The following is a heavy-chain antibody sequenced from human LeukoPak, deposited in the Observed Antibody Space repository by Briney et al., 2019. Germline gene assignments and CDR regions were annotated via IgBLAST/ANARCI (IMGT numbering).Heavy chain of an antibody. J-gene: IGHJ4*02. V-gene: IGHV3-21*01. CDR1: GFTFSSYS. D-gene: IGHD6-19*01. CDR3: ARGKYSSGWFDD. Sequence: GGSLRLSCAASGFTFSSYSMSWVRQAPGKGLEWVSSITTSSTYISYADSVKGRFTTSRDNAKNSPYLQMNSLRAEDTGVYYCARGKYSSGWFDDWGQVTLVTVS. CDR2: ITTSSTYI.